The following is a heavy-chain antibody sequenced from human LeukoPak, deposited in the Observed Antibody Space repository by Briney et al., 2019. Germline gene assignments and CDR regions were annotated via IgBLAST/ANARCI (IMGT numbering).Heavy chain of an antibody. CDR1: GGSISSSNW. J-gene: IGHJ4*02. V-gene: IGHV4-39*01. D-gene: IGHD2-21*02. Sequence: PSGTLSLTCAVSGGSISSSNWWSWVRQPPGKGLEWIGSIYYNGSTYYNPSLKSRVTISVDTSKNQFSLKLSSVTAADTAVYYCASLETVVDYWGQGTLVTVSS. CDR3: ASLETVVDY. CDR2: IYYNGST.